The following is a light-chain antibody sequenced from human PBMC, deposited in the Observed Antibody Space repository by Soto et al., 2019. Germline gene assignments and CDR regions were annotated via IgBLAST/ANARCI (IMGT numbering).Light chain of an antibody. J-gene: IGLJ1*01. CDR2: GNS. V-gene: IGLV1-40*01. CDR1: SSNIGAGYD. Sequence: QSVLTQPPSVSGAPGQRVTISCTGSSSNIGAGYDVHWYQQLPGTAPKLLTYGNSNRPSGVPDRFSGSKSGTSASRAITGLQAEDEADYYCQSYDSSLSGSYVFGTGTKLTVL. CDR3: QSYDSSLSGSYV.